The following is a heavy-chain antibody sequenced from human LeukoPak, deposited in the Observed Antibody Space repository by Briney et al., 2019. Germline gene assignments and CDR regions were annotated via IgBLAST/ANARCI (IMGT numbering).Heavy chain of an antibody. CDR1: GFTFSSYE. CDR2: ISSSGSTI. D-gene: IGHD2/OR15-2a*01. Sequence: GGSLRLSCAASGFTFSSYEMNWVRQAPGKGLEWVSYISSSGSTIYYADSVKGRFTISRDNAKNSLYLQMNSLRAEDTAVYYCASVRSMDADYWGQGTLVTVSS. CDR3: ASVRSMDADY. V-gene: IGHV3-48*03. J-gene: IGHJ4*02.